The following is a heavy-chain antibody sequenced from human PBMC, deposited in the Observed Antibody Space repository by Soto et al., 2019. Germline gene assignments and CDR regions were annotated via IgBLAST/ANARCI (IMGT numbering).Heavy chain of an antibody. CDR1: GASVSSGDYY. V-gene: IGHV4-30-4*01. CDR2: IYHSGNT. J-gene: IGHJ4*02. Sequence: SETLSLTCTVSGASVSSGDYYWSWIRQPPGKGLEWIGNIYHSGNTNYNPSLKSRVIISVDTSKNQFSLKLTSVTAADTAVYYCARVDSSSWNWVLDYWGRGTLVTVSS. CDR3: ARVDSSSWNWVLDY. D-gene: IGHD6-13*01.